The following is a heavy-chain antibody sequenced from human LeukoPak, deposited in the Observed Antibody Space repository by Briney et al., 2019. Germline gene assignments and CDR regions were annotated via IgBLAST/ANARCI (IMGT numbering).Heavy chain of an antibody. D-gene: IGHD2/OR15-2a*01. J-gene: IGHJ6*03. CDR3: ARREVETTFYYYYSMDV. V-gene: IGHV4-34*01. CDR2: IDHSGGT. CDR1: GGSFRDYY. Sequence: SETLSLTCAVYGGSFRDYYWTWIRQPPGRGLEWIGEIDHSGGTNYNPSLKSRLTISVDTSKNQFSLKLNSVTAADTGVYYCARREVETTFYYYYSMDVWGTGTTVTVSS.